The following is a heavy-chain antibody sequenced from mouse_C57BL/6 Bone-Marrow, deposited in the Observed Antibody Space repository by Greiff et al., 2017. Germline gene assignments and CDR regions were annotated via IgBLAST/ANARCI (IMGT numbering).Heavy chain of an antibody. Sequence: VQLQQSGPELVRPGVSVKISCKGSGYTFTDYAMHWVKQSHAKSLEWIGVVTTYSGNTNYNQKFKGKATNTVDKSSNTAYMELARLTSEVSAIYYCARGVGRWYFDYWGQGTTLTVSS. V-gene: IGHV1-67*01. CDR1: GYTFTDYA. CDR2: VTTYSGNT. D-gene: IGHD4-1*01. J-gene: IGHJ2*01. CDR3: ARGVGRWYFDY.